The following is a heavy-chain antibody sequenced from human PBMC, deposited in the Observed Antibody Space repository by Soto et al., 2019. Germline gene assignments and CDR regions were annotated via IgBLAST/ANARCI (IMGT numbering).Heavy chain of an antibody. CDR1: GFTFSSYA. CDR3: AKDLLRVPTHFDY. CDR2: ISGSGGST. J-gene: IGHJ4*02. V-gene: IGHV3-23*01. Sequence: EVQLLESGGGLVQPGGSLRLSCAASGFTFSSYAMSWVRQAPGKGLEWVSAISGSGGSTYYADSVKCRFTISRDNSKHPLYLQMNSLRAEDTAVYYCAKDLLRVPTHFDYWGQGTLVTVSS.